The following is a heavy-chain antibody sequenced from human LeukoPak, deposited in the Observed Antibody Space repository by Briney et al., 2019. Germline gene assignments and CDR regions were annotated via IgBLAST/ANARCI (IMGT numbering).Heavy chain of an antibody. V-gene: IGHV1-69*13. Sequence: EPSVEVSCKASGGTFSSYAISWVRQAPGQGLEWMGGIIPIFGTANYAQKFQGGVTITADESTSTAYMELSSLRSEDTAVYYCARDAGRGVSYNYWGQGTLVTVSS. D-gene: IGHD3-10*01. CDR3: ARDAGRGVSYNY. CDR2: IIPIFGTA. J-gene: IGHJ4*02. CDR1: GGTFSSYA.